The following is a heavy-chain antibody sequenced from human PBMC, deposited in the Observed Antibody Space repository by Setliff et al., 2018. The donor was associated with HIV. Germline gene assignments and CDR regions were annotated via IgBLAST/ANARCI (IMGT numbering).Heavy chain of an antibody. V-gene: IGHV3-53*01. CDR3: AKGTHVGWYGEF. CDR1: GFSVSNHY. D-gene: IGHD6-19*01. CDR2: INSGGSA. Sequence: PGGSLRLSCAASGFSVSNHYMSWVRQAPGKGLEWVSVINSGGSAFYTASVQGRFTMSRDNSKNTLYLQMNSLRDGDTAVYYCAKGTHVGWYGEFWGQGTQVTVSS. J-gene: IGHJ4*02.